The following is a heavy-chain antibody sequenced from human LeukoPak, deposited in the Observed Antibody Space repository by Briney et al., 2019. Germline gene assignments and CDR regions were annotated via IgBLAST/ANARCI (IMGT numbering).Heavy chain of an antibody. Sequence: GGSLRLSCAASGFTFSSYAMSWVRQAPGKGLEWVSVISAGGGSTYYADSVKGRFTISRGNSKNTLYLQMNSLRAEDTAVYYCAQSSYNYGLPHNWGQGTPVTVSS. CDR3: AQSSYNYGLPHN. CDR2: ISAGGGST. J-gene: IGHJ4*02. V-gene: IGHV3-23*01. D-gene: IGHD5-18*01. CDR1: GFTFSSYA.